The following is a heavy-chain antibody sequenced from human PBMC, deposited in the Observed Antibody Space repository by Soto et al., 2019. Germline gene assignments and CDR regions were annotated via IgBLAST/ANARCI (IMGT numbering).Heavy chain of an antibody. CDR2: INAGNGNT. V-gene: IGHV1-3*01. D-gene: IGHD2-15*01. J-gene: IGHJ5*02. CDR3: ARVCSGGSCYWNWFDP. CDR1: GYTFTSYA. Sequence: QVQLVQSGAEVKKPGASVKVSCKASGYTFTSYAMHWVRQAPGQRLEWMGWINAGNGNTKYSQKFQGRVTITRDTSASTAYMELSSLRSEYTAVYYCARVCSGGSCYWNWFDPWGQGTLVTVSS.